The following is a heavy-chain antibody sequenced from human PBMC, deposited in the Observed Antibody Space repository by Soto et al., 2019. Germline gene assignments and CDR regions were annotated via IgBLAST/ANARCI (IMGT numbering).Heavy chain of an antibody. CDR1: GASVNSGDYY. CDR2: IHYSETS. D-gene: IGHD3-10*01. CDR3: ARAHRYYAYPDI. J-gene: IGHJ3*02. Sequence: QVQLQESGPGLVKASQTLSLTCTVSGASVNSGDYYWSWVRQPPGRGLEWIGYIHYSETSYYNPSLKSRVKILVETFKNQSSLEVSSVTAADTAVYYCARAHRYYAYPDIWGQGTTVTVSS. V-gene: IGHV4-30-4*01.